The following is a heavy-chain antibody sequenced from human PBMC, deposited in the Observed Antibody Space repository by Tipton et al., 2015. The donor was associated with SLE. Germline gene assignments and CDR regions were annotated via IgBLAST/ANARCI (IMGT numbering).Heavy chain of an antibody. CDR1: GGSIGSGDYY. V-gene: IGHV4-61*09. CDR2: ISSTGST. Sequence: TLSLTCTVSGGSIGSGDYYWTWSRQPAGKGLEWIGHISSTGSTSYNSSLRSRVTISSDTPKNQSSLRLTYVTAADTAVYYCARDLGQLGVPPHYYYGMDVWGQGTTVTVSS. D-gene: IGHD1-26*01. J-gene: IGHJ6*02. CDR3: ARDLGQLGVPPHYYYGMDV.